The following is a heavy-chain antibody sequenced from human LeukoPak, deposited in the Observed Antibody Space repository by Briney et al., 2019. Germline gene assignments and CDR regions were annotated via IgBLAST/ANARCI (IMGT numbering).Heavy chain of an antibody. Sequence: GASVNVSCKASGYTFTGYYMHWVRQAPGRGLEWMGRINPNSGGTNYAQKFQGRVTMTRDTSISTAYMELSRLRSDDTAVYYCARVPPYCGGDCPYYFDYWGQGTLVTVSS. V-gene: IGHV1-2*06. CDR3: ARVPPYCGGDCPYYFDY. D-gene: IGHD2-21*02. J-gene: IGHJ4*02. CDR2: INPNSGGT. CDR1: GYTFTGYY.